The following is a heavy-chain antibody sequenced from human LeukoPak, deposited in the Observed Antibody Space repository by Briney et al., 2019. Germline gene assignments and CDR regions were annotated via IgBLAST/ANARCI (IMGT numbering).Heavy chain of an antibody. CDR2: IYSGGST. J-gene: IGHJ4*02. V-gene: IGHV3-66*01. Sequence: HTGGSLRLSCAASGFTVSSNYMSWVRQAPGKGLEWVSVIYSGGSTYYADSVKGRFTISRDNSKNTLYLQMNSLRAEDTAVYYCARELGGSFDYWGQGTLVTVSS. CDR3: ARELGGSFDY. CDR1: GFTVSSNY. D-gene: IGHD3-16*01.